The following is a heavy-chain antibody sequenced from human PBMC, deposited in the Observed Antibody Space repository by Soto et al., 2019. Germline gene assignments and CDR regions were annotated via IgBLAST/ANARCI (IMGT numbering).Heavy chain of an antibody. D-gene: IGHD3-10*01. CDR3: ARSYNYGSYWYFDL. CDR2: ISISSGNT. J-gene: IGHJ2*01. CDR1: GYTFSDYG. Sequence: GASVKVSCKASGYTFSDYGITWVRQAPGQGLEWMGWISISSGNTHFEESLQGRVTMTSDKTSTAYMELWRLRSDDSAMYYCARSYNYGSYWYFDLWGRGTPVTVSS. V-gene: IGHV1-18*04.